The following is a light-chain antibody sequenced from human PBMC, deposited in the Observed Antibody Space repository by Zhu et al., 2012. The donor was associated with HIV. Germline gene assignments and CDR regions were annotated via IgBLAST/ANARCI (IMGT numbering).Light chain of an antibody. CDR2: GAS. CDR3: QQSSNWPPGLT. V-gene: IGKV3-11*01. Sequence: EIVLTQSPGTLSLSPGDRATLSCRASQSVSNNLAWYQQKPGQAPRLLIYGASNRATGIAARFSGSGSRTDFTLTISSLEPEDFAVYYCQQSSNWPPGLTFGGGTKVEIK. CDR1: QSVSNN. J-gene: IGKJ4*01.